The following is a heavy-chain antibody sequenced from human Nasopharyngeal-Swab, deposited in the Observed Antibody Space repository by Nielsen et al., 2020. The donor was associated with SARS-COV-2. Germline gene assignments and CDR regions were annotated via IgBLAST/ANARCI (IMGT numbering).Heavy chain of an antibody. CDR3: TRGGYTQSMDV. D-gene: IGHD5-18*01. CDR1: GFTINTYW. CDR2: IDVDGSTT. J-gene: IGHJ6*02. Sequence: GESLKISCAASGFTINTYWMFWVRQAPGKGLVWVSHIDVDGSTTNYADSVQGRFTISRDNAKNTLSLQMNSLRDEDSAMYYCTRGGYTQSMDVWGQGTTVTVSS. V-gene: IGHV3-74*01.